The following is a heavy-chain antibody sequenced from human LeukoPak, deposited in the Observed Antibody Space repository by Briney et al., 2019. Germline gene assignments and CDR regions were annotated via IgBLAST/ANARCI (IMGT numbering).Heavy chain of an antibody. D-gene: IGHD7-27*01. CDR2: ISASGSAT. Sequence: PGGSLRLSCAASGFIFSNYGVNWVRQAPGKGLEWVAAISASGSATSYADSVRGRFTISRDNSKSTTYLQMNSLRAEDTAVYYCAKDGGLWVSAHWGDSWGRGTLVTVSS. CDR1: GFIFSNYG. J-gene: IGHJ4*02. V-gene: IGHV3-23*01. CDR3: AKDGGLWVSAHWGDS.